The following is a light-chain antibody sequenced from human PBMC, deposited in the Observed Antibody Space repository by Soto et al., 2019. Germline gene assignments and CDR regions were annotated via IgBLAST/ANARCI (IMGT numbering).Light chain of an antibody. CDR2: DAS. J-gene: IGKJ1*01. V-gene: IGKV3-11*01. Sequence: IVLTQSPATLSLSPGGRATLSCRASQSVSSYLAWYQQKPGQAPRLLIYDASNRATGIPARFSGSGSGTDFTLTISSLEPEDFAVYYCQQRSNWPWTFGQGTKV. CDR1: QSVSSY. CDR3: QQRSNWPWT.